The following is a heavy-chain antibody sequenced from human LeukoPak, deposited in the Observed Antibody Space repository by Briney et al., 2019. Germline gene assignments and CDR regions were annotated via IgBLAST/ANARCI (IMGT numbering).Heavy chain of an antibody. V-gene: IGHV1-2*02. D-gene: IGHD6-19*01. Sequence: GASVKVSCKASGYTFTGYYMHWVRQAPGQGLEWMGWINPNSGGTNYAQTLQGRVTMTTDTSTSTAYMELRSLRSDDTAVYYCASTGAVAGYYWGQGTLVTVSS. CDR3: ASTGAVAGYY. CDR2: INPNSGGT. CDR1: GYTFTGYY. J-gene: IGHJ4*02.